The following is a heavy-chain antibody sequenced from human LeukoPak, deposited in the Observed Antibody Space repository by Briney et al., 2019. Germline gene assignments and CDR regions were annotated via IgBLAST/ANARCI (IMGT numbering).Heavy chain of an antibody. CDR3: ARATSPRERVRFLKWLPYAFDI. D-gene: IGHD3-3*01. CDR1: GYTFTSYD. CDR2: MNPNSGNT. Sequence: ASVKVSCKASGYTFTSYDINWVRQATGQGLEWMGWMNPNSGNTGYAQKFQGRVTMTRDTSISTAYMELSRLRSDDTAVYYCARATSPRERVRFLKWLPYAFDIWGQGTMVTVSS. V-gene: IGHV1-8*01. J-gene: IGHJ3*02.